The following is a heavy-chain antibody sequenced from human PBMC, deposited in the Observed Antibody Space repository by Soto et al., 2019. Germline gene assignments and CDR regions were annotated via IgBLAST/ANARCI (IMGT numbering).Heavy chain of an antibody. J-gene: IGHJ4*02. D-gene: IGHD3-10*01. CDR3: TTRYYGSGNTAGDY. CDR1: GFTSSNAW. CDR2: IKSKTDGGTT. Sequence: GGSLRLSCAASGFTSSNAWMSWVRQAPGKGLEWVGRIKSKTDGGTTDYAAPVKGRFTISRDDSKNTLYLQMNSLKTEDTAVYYCTTRYYGSGNTAGDYWGQGTLVTVSS. V-gene: IGHV3-15*01.